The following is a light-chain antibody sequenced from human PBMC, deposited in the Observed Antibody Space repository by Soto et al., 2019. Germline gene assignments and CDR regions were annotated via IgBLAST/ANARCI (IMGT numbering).Light chain of an antibody. CDR2: EVS. J-gene: IGLJ3*02. V-gene: IGLV2-14*01. Sequence: QSALTQPASVSGSPGQSITISCTGTSSDVGGHNYVSWYQQHPGKAPKLMIFEVSLRPSGVSNRFSGSKSGNTASLTISGLQAEDEADYYCSSYTSSRVFGGGTKLTVL. CDR1: SSDVGGHNY. CDR3: SSYTSSRV.